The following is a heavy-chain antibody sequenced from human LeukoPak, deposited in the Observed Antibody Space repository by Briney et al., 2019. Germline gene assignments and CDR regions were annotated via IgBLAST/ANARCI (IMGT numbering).Heavy chain of an antibody. CDR2: IIPILGIA. Sequence: VKVSCKASGGTFRSYAISWVRQAPGQGLEWMGRIIPILGIANYAQKFQGRVTITADKSTSTAYMELSSLRAEDTAVYYCAKDLAPLTGHGGMDVWGQGTTVTVSS. CDR1: GGTFRSYA. CDR3: AKDLAPLTGHGGMDV. D-gene: IGHD1-20*01. V-gene: IGHV1-69*10. J-gene: IGHJ6*02.